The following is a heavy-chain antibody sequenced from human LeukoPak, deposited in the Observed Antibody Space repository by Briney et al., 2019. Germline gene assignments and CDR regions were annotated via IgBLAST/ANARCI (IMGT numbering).Heavy chain of an antibody. V-gene: IGHV3-30-3*01. CDR1: GFTFSSYA. Sequence: GGSLRLSCAASGFTFSSYAMHWVRQAPGKGLEWVAVISYDGSNKYYADSVKGRFTISRDNSKNTPYLQMNSLRAEDTAVYYCAAPSTIFGVVTPFDPWGQGTLVTVSS. J-gene: IGHJ5*02. CDR2: ISYDGSNK. D-gene: IGHD3-3*01. CDR3: AAPSTIFGVVTPFDP.